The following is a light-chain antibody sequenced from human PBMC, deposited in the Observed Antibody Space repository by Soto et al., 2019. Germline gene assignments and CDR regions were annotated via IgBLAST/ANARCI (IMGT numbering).Light chain of an antibody. CDR2: LGS. Sequence: DIVMTQSPLSLPVTPGEPASISCRSSQTLRHSNGYNYLDWYLQKPGQSPQLLIYLGSNRASGVPDRFSGSGSGTDFTLKISRVEADDVGVYYCMQALQTPWTFGQGTKV. J-gene: IGKJ1*01. CDR1: QTLRHSNGYNY. V-gene: IGKV2-28*01. CDR3: MQALQTPWT.